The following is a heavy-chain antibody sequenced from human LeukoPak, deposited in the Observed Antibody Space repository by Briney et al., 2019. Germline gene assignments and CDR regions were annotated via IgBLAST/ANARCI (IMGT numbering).Heavy chain of an antibody. D-gene: IGHD5-12*01. CDR2: ISDGGKTK. V-gene: IGHV3-48*03. CDR1: GFTFRSSE. CDR3: ATLRGYSGYEVFDY. Sequence: GGSLRLSCAASGFTFRSSEMNWVRQAPGKGLEWVSYISDGGKTKYYADSVKGRFTISRDNAKNSLYLQMNSLRAEDTAVYYCATLRGYSGYEVFDYWGQGTLVTVSS. J-gene: IGHJ4*02.